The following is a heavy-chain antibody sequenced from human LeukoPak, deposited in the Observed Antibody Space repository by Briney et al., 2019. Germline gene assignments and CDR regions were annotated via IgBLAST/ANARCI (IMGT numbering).Heavy chain of an antibody. J-gene: IGHJ4*02. Sequence: PGGSLRLSCAASGFTFSSSWMHWARQAPGKGLVWVSRINSDGSSTSYADSVKGRFTISRDNAKNTLYLQMNSLRAEDTAVYYCARKGSSSGFDYWGQGTLVTVSS. V-gene: IGHV3-74*01. CDR1: GFTFSSSW. D-gene: IGHD6-6*01. CDR2: INSDGSST. CDR3: ARKGSSSGFDY.